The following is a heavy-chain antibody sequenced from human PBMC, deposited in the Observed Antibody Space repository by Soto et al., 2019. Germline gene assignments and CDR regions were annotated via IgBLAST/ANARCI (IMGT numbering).Heavy chain of an antibody. D-gene: IGHD5-12*01. CDR2: INEDGSDK. CDR1: EFTLTNYW. CDR3: ARDRGYDCFDL. J-gene: IGHJ5*01. Sequence: GGSLRLSCVASEFTLTNYWMTWLRQAPGKGLEWVASINEDGSDKFHVDSLKGRFSISRDTAQNSLYLQMDSLTAEDTAIYYCARDRGYDCFDLWGQGTLVTVSS. V-gene: IGHV3-7*01.